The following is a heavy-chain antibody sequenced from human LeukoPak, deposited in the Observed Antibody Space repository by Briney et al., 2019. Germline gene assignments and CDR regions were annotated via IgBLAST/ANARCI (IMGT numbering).Heavy chain of an antibody. CDR1: GYTFTGYY. J-gene: IGHJ5*01. CDR3: AQDPDCGGGSCYSAKLFGS. Sequence: ASVKVSCKASGYTFTGYYMHWVRQAPGQGLEWMGWINPNSGDTNYAQKFQGRVTMTRDTSISTAYMELSRLRSDDTAVYYCAQDPDCGGGSCYSAKLFGSWGQGTLVTVSS. D-gene: IGHD2-15*01. V-gene: IGHV1-2*02. CDR2: INPNSGDT.